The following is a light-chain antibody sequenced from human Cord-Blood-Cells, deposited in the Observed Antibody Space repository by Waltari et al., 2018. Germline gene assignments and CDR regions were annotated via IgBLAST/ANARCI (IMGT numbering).Light chain of an antibody. CDR3: AAWDDSLSAVV. Sequence: QSVLTQPPSASGTPGQRVTISCSGSSSNIGSNYVYWYQQLPGTAPKLLINRNNQRPAGVPDRFSGSKSGTSASLAIGGLRSEDEADYYCAAWDDSLSAVVFGGGTKLTVL. J-gene: IGLJ2*01. CDR1: SSNIGSNY. CDR2: RNN. V-gene: IGLV1-47*01.